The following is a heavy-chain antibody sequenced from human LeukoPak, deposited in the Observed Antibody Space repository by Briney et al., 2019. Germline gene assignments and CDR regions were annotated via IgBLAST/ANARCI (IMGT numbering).Heavy chain of an antibody. D-gene: IGHD3-9*01. CDR1: GFTFSSYG. CDR3: TRDLMDYDVSTGLHHYYMDV. Sequence: GGSLRLSCAASGFTFSSYGMHWVRQAPGKGLEWVAVISYDGSNKYYADSVKGRFTISRDNSKNTLYLQMNSLRAEDTAVYYCTRDLMDYDVSTGLHHYYMDVWGQGTTVTVSS. V-gene: IGHV3-30*03. J-gene: IGHJ6*02. CDR2: ISYDGSNK.